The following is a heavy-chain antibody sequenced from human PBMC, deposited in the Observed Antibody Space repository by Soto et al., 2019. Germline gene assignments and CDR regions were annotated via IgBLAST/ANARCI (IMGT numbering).Heavy chain of an antibody. CDR3: GGGCSSSARCSPKYAADV. CDR1: GASISGSGYS. CDR2: IYRTGNN. J-gene: IGHJ6*02. Sequence: QLQLQESGAGLVKPSQTLSLTCAVSGASISGSGYSWSWIRQTPGKGLEWIGYIYRTGNNYYNPSLKSRVTISVDTSKIQFPLNLTSVTAAATAVYYCGGGCSSSARCSPKYAADVWGQGTTVTVSS. V-gene: IGHV4-30-2*01. D-gene: IGHD2-2*01.